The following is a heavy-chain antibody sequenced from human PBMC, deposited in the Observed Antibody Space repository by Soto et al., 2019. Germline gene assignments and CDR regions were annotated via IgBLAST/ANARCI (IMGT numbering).Heavy chain of an antibody. CDR2: IYPGDSDT. Sequence: GESLKISCKGSGYSITSYWIGWVRQMPGKGLEWMGIIYPGDSDTRYSPSFQGQVTISADKSISTAYLQWSSLKASDTAMYYCACLKRPPLAYCGGDCPGPPVDWGQGTLVTVSS. CDR3: ACLKRPPLAYCGGDCPGPPVD. V-gene: IGHV5-51*01. D-gene: IGHD2-21*02. CDR1: GYSITSYW. J-gene: IGHJ4*02.